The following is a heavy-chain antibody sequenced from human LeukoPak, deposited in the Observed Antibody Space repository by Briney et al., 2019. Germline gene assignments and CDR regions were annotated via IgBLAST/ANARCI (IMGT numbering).Heavy chain of an antibody. CDR1: GGSISSGSYY. Sequence: SETLSLTCTVSGGSISSGSYYWSWLRQPAGMGLEWIGRLYTSGSTNYNPSLKSRVTISVDTSKNQFSLKLSSVTATDTAVYFCATNRAGTYDRPFDIWGQGTMVTVSS. V-gene: IGHV4-61*02. D-gene: IGHD1-26*01. J-gene: IGHJ3*02. CDR3: ATNRAGTYDRPFDI. CDR2: LYTSGST.